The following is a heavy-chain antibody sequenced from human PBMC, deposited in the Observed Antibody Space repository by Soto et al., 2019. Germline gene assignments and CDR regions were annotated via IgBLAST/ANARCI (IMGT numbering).Heavy chain of an antibody. CDR3: ARAGYSYGTGYYFEY. CDR2: VYYTGST. CDR1: GGSISNYY. V-gene: IGHV4-59*01. Sequence: PSETLSLTCTVSGGSISNYYWTWIRQPPGKGLEWVGFVYYTGSTNYNPSLKSRVTISLDTSREQFSLKLNSVTAADTAVYYCARAGYSYGTGYYFEYWGQGALVTVSS. D-gene: IGHD5-18*01. J-gene: IGHJ4*02.